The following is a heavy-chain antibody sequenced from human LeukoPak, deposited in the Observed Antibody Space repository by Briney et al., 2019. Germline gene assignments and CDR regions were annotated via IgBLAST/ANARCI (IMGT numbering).Heavy chain of an antibody. V-gene: IGHV1-18*01. Sequence: GASVKVSCKTSGYTFTNYGITWVRQPPGQGLEWMGWISPYNGDTNYARKLRGRVTMTTDTSTSTAYMEVRSLTYDDTAVYYCARGGGSVWYEFDYWGQGTLVTVSS. D-gene: IGHD6-19*01. CDR3: ARGGGSVWYEFDY. J-gene: IGHJ4*02. CDR1: GYTFTNYG. CDR2: ISPYNGDT.